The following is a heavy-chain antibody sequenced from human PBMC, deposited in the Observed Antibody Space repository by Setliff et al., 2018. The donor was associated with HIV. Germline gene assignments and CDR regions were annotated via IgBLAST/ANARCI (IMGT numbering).Heavy chain of an antibody. V-gene: IGHV3-7*01. CDR2: INQDGNEK. CDR1: GFTFTSYW. CDR3: ARDLVYYYDNSGSFYVAEYFQH. J-gene: IGHJ1*01. D-gene: IGHD3-22*01. Sequence: GGSLRLSCAASGFTFTSYWMIWVRQAPGKGLEWVANINQDGNEKNYVDSVKGRFTISRDNTKNSLYLQMDRLRAEDTTVYYCARDLVYYYDNSGSFYVAEYFQHWGQGTLVTVSS.